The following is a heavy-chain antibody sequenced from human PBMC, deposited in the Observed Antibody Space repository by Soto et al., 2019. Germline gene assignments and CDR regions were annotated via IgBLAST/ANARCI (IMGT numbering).Heavy chain of an antibody. J-gene: IGHJ3*02. CDR3: ARVPYYDNGAFDI. CDR1: GGSVSSGSYY. CDR2: IYYSGST. V-gene: IGHV4-61*01. Sequence: QVQLQELGPGLVKPSETLSLTCTVSGGSVSSGSYYWSWIRQPPGKGLEWIGYIYYSGSTNYNPSLKSRVTISVDTSKNQFSLKLSSVTAADTAVYYCARVPYYDNGAFDIWGQGTMVTVSS. D-gene: IGHD3-22*01.